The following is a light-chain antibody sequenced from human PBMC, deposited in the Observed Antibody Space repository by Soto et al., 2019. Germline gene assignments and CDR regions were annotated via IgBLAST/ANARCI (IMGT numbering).Light chain of an antibody. CDR1: QSVSSSY. J-gene: IGKJ2*01. CDR3: QQYGSSPG. Sequence: EIVLTQSPGTLSMSPGERAALSCRASQSVSSSYFAWYQQKPGQAPRLLIYGASSRATGIPDRFSGSGSGTDFTLIISRLEPEDFAVYYCQQYGSSPGFGQGNKLEIK. CDR2: GAS. V-gene: IGKV3-20*01.